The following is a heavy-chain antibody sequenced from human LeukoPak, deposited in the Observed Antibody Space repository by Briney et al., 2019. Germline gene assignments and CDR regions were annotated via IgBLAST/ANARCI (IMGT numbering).Heavy chain of an antibody. CDR1: GDSIRAYY. D-gene: IGHD3-10*01. CDR2: LFYTGST. V-gene: IGHV4-59*01. J-gene: IGHJ6*02. CDR3: ASASSGAIYYYGVDV. Sequence: PSETLSLTCSVSGDSIRAYYWSWIRQPPGQGLEWIGYLFYTGSTNYNPSLKSRVTISVDTSKTQFSLKLTSVTAADTAVYYCASASSGAIYYYGVDVWGPGTTVTVSS.